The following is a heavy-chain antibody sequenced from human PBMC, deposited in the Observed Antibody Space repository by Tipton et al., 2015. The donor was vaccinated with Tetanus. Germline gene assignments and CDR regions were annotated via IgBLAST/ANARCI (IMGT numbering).Heavy chain of an antibody. J-gene: IGHJ4*02. Sequence: QLVQSGAEVKKAGASVKVSCRTSGFTFIAYYIHWVRRAPGQGLEWMGRIKSNTGATNYAQRFQGRVTLTRDSSISTAYMELSSLKSDDTAVYFCARVSDRAARRPLDYWGQGSLVTVSS. V-gene: IGHV1-2*06. CDR2: IKSNTGAT. CDR3: ARVSDRAARRPLDY. D-gene: IGHD6-6*01. CDR1: GFTFIAYY.